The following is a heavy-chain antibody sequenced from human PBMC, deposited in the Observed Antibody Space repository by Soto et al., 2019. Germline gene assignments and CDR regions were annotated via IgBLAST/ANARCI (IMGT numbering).Heavy chain of an antibody. D-gene: IGHD3-3*01. Sequence: ASLKVSCKASGYTFTSYVMHWVRQAPGQRLEWMGWINAGNGNTKYSQKFQGRVTITRDTSASTAYMELSSLRSEDTAVYYCATDFRTPLFDYWGQGTLVTVSS. J-gene: IGHJ4*02. CDR1: GYTFTSYV. V-gene: IGHV1-3*01. CDR3: ATDFRTPLFDY. CDR2: INAGNGNT.